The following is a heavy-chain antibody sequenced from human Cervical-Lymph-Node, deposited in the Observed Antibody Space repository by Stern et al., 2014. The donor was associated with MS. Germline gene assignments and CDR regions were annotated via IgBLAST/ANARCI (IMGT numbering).Heavy chain of an antibody. Sequence: LQLVESGAELKKPGASVKVSCKASGFALTSAGISWVRQAPGQGLEWMGWISAYNFNTNYAQRFQDRVNMTTDTTTMTAYMELRSLRADDTAVYYCARHSIKGYNCFDTWGQGTLVTVSS. CDR1: GFALTSAG. J-gene: IGHJ5*02. D-gene: IGHD1-14*01. V-gene: IGHV1-18*01. CDR3: ARHSIKGYNCFDT. CDR2: ISAYNFNT.